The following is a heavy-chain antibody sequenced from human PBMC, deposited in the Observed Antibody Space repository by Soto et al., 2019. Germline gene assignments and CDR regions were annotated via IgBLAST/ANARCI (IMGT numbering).Heavy chain of an antibody. CDR2: ISYDGNRK. CDR3: ARKGYGGRWSLDY. D-gene: IGHD6-13*01. V-gene: IGHV3-30*03. J-gene: IGHJ4*02. CDR1: GFTFCSYG. Sequence: QVQLVESGGGVVQSGRSLRLSCAASGFTFCSYGMHWARQVPGEGLEWVAVISYDGNRKYYADSVKGRFTISRDFSKNTVDLHMNSLRAEDTAVYFCARKGYGGRWSLDYWGQGILVTVSS.